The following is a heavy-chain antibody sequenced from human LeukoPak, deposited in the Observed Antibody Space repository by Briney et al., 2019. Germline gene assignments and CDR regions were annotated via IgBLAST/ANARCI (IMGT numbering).Heavy chain of an antibody. Sequence: SETLSLTCSVAGGSMSIYYWSWIRQPPGKGLEWIGYVSYSGSTNYNPSLKSRVTISVDTSKNQFSLKLSSVTAADTAVYYCSSFKPVAGTFSEFLFWGQGTLVTVSS. D-gene: IGHD2-15*01. CDR3: SSFKPVAGTFSEFLF. J-gene: IGHJ4*02. V-gene: IGHV4-59*01. CDR1: GGSMSIYY. CDR2: VSYSGST.